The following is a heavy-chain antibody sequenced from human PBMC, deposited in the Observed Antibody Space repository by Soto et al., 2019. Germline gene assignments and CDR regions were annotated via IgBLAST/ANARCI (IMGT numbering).Heavy chain of an antibody. J-gene: IGHJ4*02. CDR1: GFTFSSYW. D-gene: IGHD3-22*01. CDR3: ARDYYDSSGYYGVGYYFDY. CDR2: IKQDGSKK. V-gene: IGHV3-7*03. Sequence: GGSLRLSCAASGFTFSSYWMSWVRQAPGKGLEWVANIKQDGSKKYYVDSVKVRFTISRDNAKNSLHLQMNSLRAEDTAVYYCARDYYDSSGYYGVGYYFDYWGQGTLVTVSS.